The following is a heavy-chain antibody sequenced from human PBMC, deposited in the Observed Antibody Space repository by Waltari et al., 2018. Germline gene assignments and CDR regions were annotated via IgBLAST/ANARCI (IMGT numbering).Heavy chain of an antibody. CDR3: AKDFDTGPEGFGT. V-gene: IGHV3-30*02. CDR1: GFLFTGYV. J-gene: IGHJ3*01. CDR2: VRYHGGRA. D-gene: IGHD3-9*01. Sequence: QVQLVESGGTVVQPGGSLRLSCATSGFLFTGYVMDWVRPAPGQGLEWVTLVRYHGGRATYADSVRGRFTSSKDTSNDILYLDMSSLRAEDTATYYCAKDFDTGPEGFGTWGQGTDVIVSS.